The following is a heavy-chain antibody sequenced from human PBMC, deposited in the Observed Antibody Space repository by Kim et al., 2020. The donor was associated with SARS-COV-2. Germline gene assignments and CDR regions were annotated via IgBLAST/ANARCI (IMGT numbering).Heavy chain of an antibody. D-gene: IGHD6-6*01. J-gene: IGHJ6*02. CDR2: ISGSGGNT. Sequence: GGFLRLSCAASGFTFNNYAMTWVRQAPGKGLEWVSAISGSGGNTYYADSVKGRFTISRDNSKNTLYLQMNSLRTEDTAVYYCAKYVSNSRHYYGVDVWGQGTSVTVSS. CDR1: GFTFNNYA. V-gene: IGHV3-23*01. CDR3: AKYVSNSRHYYGVDV.